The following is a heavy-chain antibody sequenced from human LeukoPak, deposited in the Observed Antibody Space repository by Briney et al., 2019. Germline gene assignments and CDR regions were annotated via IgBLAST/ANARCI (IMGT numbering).Heavy chain of an antibody. J-gene: IGHJ4*02. CDR3: ARGAMFRGYDY. V-gene: IGHV4-30-2*01. CDR2: IYQSGNA. CDR1: GGSISSGDYS. Sequence: SETLSLTCAVSGGSISSGDYSWSWIRQPPGKGLQWIGYIYQSGNAYYNTSLKSRVTISADESRNQISLRLNSVTAADTAVYYCARGAMFRGYDYWGQGTLVTVSS. D-gene: IGHD3-10*01.